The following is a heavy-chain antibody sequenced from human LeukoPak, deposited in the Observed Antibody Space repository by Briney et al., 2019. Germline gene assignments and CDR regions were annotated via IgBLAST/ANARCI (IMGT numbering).Heavy chain of an antibody. Sequence: SVKVSCKASGGTFSSYAISWVRQAPGQGLEWVGGIIPIFGTANYAQKFQGRVTITADESTSTAYMELSSLRSEDTDVYYCARSRDGYNYVAFDYWGQGTLVTVSS. CDR2: IIPIFGTA. D-gene: IGHD5-24*01. J-gene: IGHJ4*02. V-gene: IGHV1-69*01. CDR1: GGTFSSYA. CDR3: ARSRDGYNYVAFDY.